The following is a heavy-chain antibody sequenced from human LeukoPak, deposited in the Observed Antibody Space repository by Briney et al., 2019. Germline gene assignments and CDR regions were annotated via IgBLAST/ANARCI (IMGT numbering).Heavy chain of an antibody. CDR3: ARVDYGDYGFDY. V-gene: IGHV3-73*01. CDR2: IRSRANTYAT. J-gene: IGHJ4*02. D-gene: IGHD4-17*01. CDR1: GFTFSGSA. Sequence: PGGSLKLSCAASGFTFSGSAMHWVRQAPGKGLEWVGRIRSRANTYATGYAVSVKGRFTISRDNSKNTLYLQMNSLRAEDTAVYYCARVDYGDYGFDYWGQGTLVTVSS.